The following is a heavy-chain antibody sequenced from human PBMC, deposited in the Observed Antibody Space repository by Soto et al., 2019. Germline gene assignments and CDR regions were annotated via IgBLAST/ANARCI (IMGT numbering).Heavy chain of an antibody. D-gene: IGHD3-10*01. CDR3: LRDYSGWFDL. CDR2: ISYHGTSE. CDR1: GFTFSTYP. V-gene: IGHV3-30-3*01. J-gene: IGHJ5*01. Sequence: QVQLVESGGGVVQPGRSLRLSCAASGFTFSTYPIHWVRQAPGKGLEWVGSISYHGTSEDFADSLRGRFTLSRDNSKNMLWLQMNSLGGEDTAVYYCLRDYSGWFDLWGQGTLVTVSS.